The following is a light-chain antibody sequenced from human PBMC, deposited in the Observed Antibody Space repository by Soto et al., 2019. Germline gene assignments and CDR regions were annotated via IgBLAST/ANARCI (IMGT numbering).Light chain of an antibody. CDR1: QSVSSY. CDR2: DAS. Sequence: LSPGEIATLAGRAIQSVSSYLAWYQQKPGQAPRLLIYDASNRATGIPDRFSGSGSGTDFTLTISSLESEDFAVYYCRQRRNWSLEISFGDVRRLDIK. J-gene: IGKJ5*01. CDR3: RQRRNWSLEIS. V-gene: IGKV3-11*01.